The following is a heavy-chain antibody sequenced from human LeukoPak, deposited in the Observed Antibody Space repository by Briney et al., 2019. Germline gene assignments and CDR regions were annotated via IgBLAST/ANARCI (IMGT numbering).Heavy chain of an antibody. CDR3: ARDYGDYVGPVAFDI. D-gene: IGHD4-17*01. V-gene: IGHV3-7*03. CDR1: GFTFSSYM. J-gene: IGHJ3*02. Sequence: GESLRLSCAASGFTFSSYMMTWVRQAPGKGLEWVANIKPDGGEKFYVDSVRGRFTISRDNAKNSLYLQMNSLRAEDTALYYCARDYGDYVGPVAFDIWGQGTMVTVSS. CDR2: IKPDGGEK.